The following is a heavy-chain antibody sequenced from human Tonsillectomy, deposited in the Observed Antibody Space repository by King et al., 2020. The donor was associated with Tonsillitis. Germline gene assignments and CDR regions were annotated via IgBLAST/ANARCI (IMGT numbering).Heavy chain of an antibody. CDR1: GGSISDHY. V-gene: IGHV4-59*11. D-gene: IGHD1-7*01. J-gene: IGHJ4*02. CDR2: IYHTGST. Sequence: VQLQESGPGLVKPSETLSLTCNASGGSISDHYWSWIRQSPGKGLERIGYIYHTGSTNYNPSLKSRVTISIDTSKNQFSLELSSVTAADTAVYYCASSDNWNFLDYWGQGALVTVSS. CDR3: ASSDNWNFLDY.